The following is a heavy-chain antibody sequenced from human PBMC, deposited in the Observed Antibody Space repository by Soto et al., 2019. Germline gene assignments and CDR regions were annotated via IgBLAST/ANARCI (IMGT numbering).Heavy chain of an antibody. Sequence: EVQLLESGGGLVQPGGSLRLSCAASGFTFSSYAMSWVRQAPGKGLEWVSGIGRSGGDTYYADSVMGRFSISRDKSKDTLFLQINSLRAEDTAIYFCAKALGCSISATCSYFDYWGQGTLVTVSS. CDR1: GFTFSSYA. D-gene: IGHD2-2*01. CDR2: IGRSGGDT. CDR3: AKALGCSISATCSYFDY. V-gene: IGHV3-23*01. J-gene: IGHJ4*02.